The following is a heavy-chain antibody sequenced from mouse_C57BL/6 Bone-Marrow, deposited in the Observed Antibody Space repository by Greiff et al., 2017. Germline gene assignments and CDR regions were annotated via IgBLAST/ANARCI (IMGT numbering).Heavy chain of an antibody. D-gene: IGHD1-1*01. CDR1: GFSLSTSGMG. V-gene: IGHV8-12*01. CDR2: IYWDDDK. J-gene: IGHJ3*01. CDR3: ARYYGSSPDWFAY. Sequence: QVTLKESGPGILQSSQTLSLTCSFSGFSLSTSGMGVSWIRQPSGKGLEWLAHIYWDDDKRYNPSLKSRLTISKDTSRNQVFLKITSVDTADTATYCCARYYGSSPDWFAYWGQGTLVTVSA.